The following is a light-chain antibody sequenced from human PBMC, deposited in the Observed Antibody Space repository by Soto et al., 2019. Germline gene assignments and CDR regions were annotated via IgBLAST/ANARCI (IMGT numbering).Light chain of an antibody. CDR3: QQYNSYSGT. J-gene: IGKJ1*01. V-gene: IGKV1-5*03. CDR2: KAS. CDR1: QSISTW. Sequence: DIQMTQSPSTLSASVGDRVTITCRASQSISTWLAWYQQEPGKAPKLLIHKASSLQSGVPSRFSGSGSGTDFTLTISSLHPDDVATYYCQQYNSYSGTFGQGTKADI.